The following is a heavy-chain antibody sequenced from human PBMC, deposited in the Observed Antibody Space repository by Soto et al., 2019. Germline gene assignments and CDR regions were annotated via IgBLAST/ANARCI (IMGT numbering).Heavy chain of an antibody. Sequence: ASVKVSCKASGYTFTSYGISWVRQAPGQGLEWMGWISAYNGNTNYAQKLQGRVTMTTDTSTSTAYMELRSLRSDDTAVYYCARDPAYNWNDIEPRPFDYGGKGTLVTVSS. CDR2: ISAYNGNT. V-gene: IGHV1-18*01. J-gene: IGHJ4*02. D-gene: IGHD1-1*01. CDR1: GYTFTSYG. CDR3: ARDPAYNWNDIEPRPFDY.